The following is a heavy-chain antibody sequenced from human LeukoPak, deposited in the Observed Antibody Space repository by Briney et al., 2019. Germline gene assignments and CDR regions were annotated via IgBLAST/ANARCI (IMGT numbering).Heavy chain of an antibody. CDR1: GFTFSSYG. Sequence: GGSLRLSCAASGFTFSSYGMNWVRQAPGKGLEWVAFISYDGSNKYYADSVRGRFTISRDNSKNTLYLQMNSLRAEDTAVYYCAKVRRYCSSTSCWGEDYFDYWGQGTLVTVSS. CDR3: AKVRRYCSSTSCWGEDYFDY. CDR2: ISYDGSNK. D-gene: IGHD2-2*01. V-gene: IGHV3-30*18. J-gene: IGHJ4*02.